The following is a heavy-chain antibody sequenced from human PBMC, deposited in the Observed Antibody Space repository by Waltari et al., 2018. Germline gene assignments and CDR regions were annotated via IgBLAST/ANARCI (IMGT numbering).Heavy chain of an antibody. D-gene: IGHD3-22*01. V-gene: IGHV4-34*01. Sequence: QVQLQQWGAGLLKPSETLSLTCAVYGGSFSTYYWSWVRQPPGKGLEWIGEINHSGSTTDNPSLKSRVTISVDTSKNQFSLKLSSVTAADTAVYYCARVDITMIPGPLLNWGQGTLVTVSS. CDR2: INHSGST. J-gene: IGHJ4*02. CDR3: ARVDITMIPGPLLN. CDR1: GGSFSTYY.